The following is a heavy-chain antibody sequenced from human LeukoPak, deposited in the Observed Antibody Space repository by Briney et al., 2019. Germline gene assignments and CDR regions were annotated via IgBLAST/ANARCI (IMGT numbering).Heavy chain of an antibody. J-gene: IGHJ4*02. D-gene: IGHD5-24*01. CDR2: IHPNSGGT. Sequence: ASVKVSCKASGQTFTGYYLHWVRQAPGQGLEWMGWIHPNSGGTNYAQKFQGRVTMTRDTSISTAYLDLSRLRSDDTAVYYCARVVVRDANNYKDYWGQGTLVTVSS. CDR1: GQTFTGYY. V-gene: IGHV1-2*02. CDR3: ARVVVRDANNYKDY.